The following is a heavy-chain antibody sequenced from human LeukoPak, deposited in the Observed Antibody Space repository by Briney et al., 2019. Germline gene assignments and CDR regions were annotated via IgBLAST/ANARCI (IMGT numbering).Heavy chain of an antibody. CDR1: GFTFSSYN. J-gene: IGHJ6*03. V-gene: IGHV3-21*01. Sequence: PGGSLRLSCAASGFTFSSYNMKWVRQTPGKGLEWVSSISHSSGYIEYADSVKGRFTISRDNAKNSLYLQMNSLRAEDTAVYYCARVNYYYYYMDVWGKGTTVTVSS. CDR3: ARVNYYYYYMDV. CDR2: ISHSSGYI.